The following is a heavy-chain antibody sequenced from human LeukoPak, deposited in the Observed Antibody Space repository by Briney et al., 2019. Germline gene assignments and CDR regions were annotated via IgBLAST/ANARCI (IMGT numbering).Heavy chain of an antibody. V-gene: IGHV3-15*01. CDR3: VWNSEHYFDF. CDR2: IKNKGEGETT. J-gene: IGHJ4*02. Sequence: GGSLRLSCAASGFTSTNAWMSWVRQAPGKGLEWVGRIKNKGEGETTDYAAPVKGRFTISRDDSENTLFLQMHSLETEDTALYYCVWNSEHYFDFWGQGSLVTVSS. D-gene: IGHD1-7*01. CDR1: GFTSTNAW.